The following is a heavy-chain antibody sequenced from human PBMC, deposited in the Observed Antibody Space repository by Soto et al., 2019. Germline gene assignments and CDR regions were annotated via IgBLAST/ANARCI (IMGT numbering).Heavy chain of an antibody. V-gene: IGHV1-69*02. Sequence: QVQLVQSGAEVKKPGSSVKVSCKASGGTFSSYSISWVRQAPGQGLEWMGRIIPIFGITHYAQKFQGRVTITADKSTSTAYMELSSLRFEDTAVSFCARGVTIIDAFDMWGQGTMVTVSS. CDR3: ARGVTIIDAFDM. D-gene: IGHD3-3*01. CDR1: GGTFSSYS. J-gene: IGHJ3*02. CDR2: IIPIFGIT.